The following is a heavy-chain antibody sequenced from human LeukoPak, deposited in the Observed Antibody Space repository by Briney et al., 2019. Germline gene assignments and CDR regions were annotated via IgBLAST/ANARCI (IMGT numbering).Heavy chain of an antibody. CDR1: GFTFSSYA. Sequence: PGGSLRLSCAASGFTFSSYAMSWVRQAPGKGLEWVSSISGSGGNTHHADSVKGRFTISRDNSKNTLYLQMNSLRAEDTAVYYCAKHYSGYGPFDIWGQGTMVTVSS. D-gene: IGHD5-12*01. V-gene: IGHV3-23*01. J-gene: IGHJ3*02. CDR3: AKHYSGYGPFDI. CDR2: ISGSGGNT.